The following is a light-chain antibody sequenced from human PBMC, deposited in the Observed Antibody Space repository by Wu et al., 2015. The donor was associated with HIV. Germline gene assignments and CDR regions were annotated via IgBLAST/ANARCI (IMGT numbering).Light chain of an antibody. CDR2: DAS. CDR3: QQYNNWPPWT. Sequence: EIVLTQSPATLSLSPGDRATFSCRASQSVNSYLAWYQQKPGQAPRLLIYDASNRAAGIPARFSGSGSGTEFTLTISSMQSEDFAVYYCQQYNNWPPWTFGQGTKVEIK. CDR1: QSVNSY. J-gene: IGKJ1*01. V-gene: IGKV3D-15*01.